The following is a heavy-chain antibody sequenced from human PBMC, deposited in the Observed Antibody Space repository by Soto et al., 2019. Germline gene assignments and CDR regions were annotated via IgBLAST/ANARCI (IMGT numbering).Heavy chain of an antibody. V-gene: IGHV4-59*08. CDR2: IYYSGST. Sequence: QVQLQESGPGLVKPSETLSLTCTVSGGSISSYYWSWIRQPPGKGLEWIGYIYYSGSTNYNPSLKSRVTISVDTSKNQFSLKLSSVTAADTAVYYCARRVEYYDFWTPGRGRFWFDPWGQGTLVTVSS. D-gene: IGHD3-3*01. CDR1: GGSISSYY. J-gene: IGHJ5*02. CDR3: ARRVEYYDFWTPGRGRFWFDP.